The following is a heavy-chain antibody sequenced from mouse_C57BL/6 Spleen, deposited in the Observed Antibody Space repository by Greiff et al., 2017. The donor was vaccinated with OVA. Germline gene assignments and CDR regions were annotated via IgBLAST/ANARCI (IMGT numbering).Heavy chain of an antibody. D-gene: IGHD2-4*01. CDR1: GYTFTSYD. CDR3: AREDYDGGAWFAY. J-gene: IGHJ3*01. V-gene: IGHV1-85*01. CDR2: IYPRDGST. Sequence: QVQLQQSGPELVKPGASVKLSCKASGYTFTSYDINWVKQRPGQGLEWIGWIYPRDGSTKYNEKFKGKATLTVDTSSSTAYMELHSLTSEDSAVYFGAREDYDGGAWFAYWGQGTLVTVSA.